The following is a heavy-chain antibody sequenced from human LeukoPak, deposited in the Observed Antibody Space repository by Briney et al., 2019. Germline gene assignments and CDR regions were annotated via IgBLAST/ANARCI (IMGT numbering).Heavy chain of an antibody. D-gene: IGHD4-11*01. V-gene: IGHV3-30*18. CDR1: GFTFSSYG. Sequence: GGSLRLSCAASGFTFSSYGMHWVRQAPGKGLEGVAVISYDGSKKYYADSVKGRFTISRDNSKNILYLQMNSLRAEDTAVYYCAKDRGATVTHSFDYWGQGTLVTVSS. CDR3: AKDRGATVTHSFDY. CDR2: ISYDGSKK. J-gene: IGHJ4*02.